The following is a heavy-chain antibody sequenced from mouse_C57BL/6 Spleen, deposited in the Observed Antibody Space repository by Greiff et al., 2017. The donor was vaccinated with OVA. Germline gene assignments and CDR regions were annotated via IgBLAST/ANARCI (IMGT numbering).Heavy chain of an antibody. CDR3: ARVRDYYGSSYGGFDY. CDR2: INPGSGGT. V-gene: IGHV1-54*01. J-gene: IGHJ2*01. CDR1: GYAFTNYL. D-gene: IGHD1-1*01. Sequence: QVQLKQSGAELVRPGTSVKVSCKASGYAFTNYLIEWVKQRPGQGLEWSGVINPGSGGTNYNEKFKGKATLTADKSSSTAYMQLSSLTSEDSAVYFCARVRDYYGSSYGGFDYWGQGTTLTVSS.